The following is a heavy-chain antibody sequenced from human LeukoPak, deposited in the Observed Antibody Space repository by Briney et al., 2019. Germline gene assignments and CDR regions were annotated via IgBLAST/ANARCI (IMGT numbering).Heavy chain of an antibody. CDR1: GGSFSGYY. V-gene: IGHV4-34*01. CDR3: ASFPKYYYGSGSPQIFDY. J-gene: IGHJ4*02. D-gene: IGHD3-10*01. Sequence: SETLSLTCAVYGGSFSGYYRSWIRQPPGKGLEWIGEINHSGSTNYNPSLKSRVTISVDRSKNQFSLKLSSVTAADTAVYYCASFPKYYYGSGSPQIFDYWGQGTLVTVSS. CDR2: INHSGST.